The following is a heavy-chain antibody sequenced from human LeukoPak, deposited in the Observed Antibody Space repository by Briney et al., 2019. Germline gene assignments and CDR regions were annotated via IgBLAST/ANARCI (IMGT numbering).Heavy chain of an antibody. CDR2: IKQDGSEK. Sequence: TGGSLRLSCAAPGFTFSSSWMNWIRQAPGKGLEWVANIKQDGSEKYYVDSVKGRFTISRDNAKNSLYLQMNSLRAEDTAVYYCAREGGSGSYAYYFDYWGQGTLVTVSS. J-gene: IGHJ4*02. D-gene: IGHD1-26*01. V-gene: IGHV3-7*04. CDR3: AREGGSGSYAYYFDY. CDR1: GFTFSSSW.